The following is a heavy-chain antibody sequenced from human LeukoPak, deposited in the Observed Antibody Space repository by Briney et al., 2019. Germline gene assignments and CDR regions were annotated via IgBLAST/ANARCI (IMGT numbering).Heavy chain of an antibody. CDR2: ISWNSGSI. CDR1: GFIFNNYA. D-gene: IGHD2-21*01. V-gene: IGHV3-9*01. Sequence: GGSLRLSCAGSGFIFNNYAMHWVRQPPGKGLEWVSGISWNSGSIDYADSVKGRFTISRDNTKGSLYLQMNNLRVEDTALYYCARGIVVSPAAPYSWFDPWGQGTLVTVSS. CDR3: ARGIVVSPAAPYSWFDP. J-gene: IGHJ5*02.